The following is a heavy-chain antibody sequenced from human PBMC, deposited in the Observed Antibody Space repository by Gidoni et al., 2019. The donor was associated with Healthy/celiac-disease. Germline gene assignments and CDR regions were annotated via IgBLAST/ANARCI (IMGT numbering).Heavy chain of an antibody. CDR2: IIPIFGTA. V-gene: IGHV1-69*01. D-gene: IGHD3-22*01. CDR3: ARGNLNYYDSSGYYRGAHFDY. Sequence: QVQLVQSGAEVKKPGSSVKVSCKASGGTFSSYAISWVRQAPGQGLEWMGGIIPIFGTANYAQKFQGRVTITADESTSTAYMELSSLRSEDTAVYYCARGNLNYYDSSGYYRGAHFDYWGQGTLVTVSS. J-gene: IGHJ4*02. CDR1: GGTFSSYA.